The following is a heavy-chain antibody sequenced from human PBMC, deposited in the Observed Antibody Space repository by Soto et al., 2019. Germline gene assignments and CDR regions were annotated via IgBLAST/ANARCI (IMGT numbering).Heavy chain of an antibody. V-gene: IGHV1-2*02. CDR2: INPNSGGT. Sequence: VKVSCTASGYTFTAYYMHWVRQAPGQGPEWMGWINPNSGGTNYAQKFQGRVTMTRDTSISTAYIELSRLRSDDTAVYYCARDNFYDSSGRGFDYWGQGTLVTVSS. CDR1: GYTFTAYY. J-gene: IGHJ4*02. CDR3: ARDNFYDSSGRGFDY. D-gene: IGHD3-22*01.